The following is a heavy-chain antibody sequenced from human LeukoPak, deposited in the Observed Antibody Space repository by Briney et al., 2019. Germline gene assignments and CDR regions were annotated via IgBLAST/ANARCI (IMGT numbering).Heavy chain of an antibody. V-gene: IGHV1-2*02. D-gene: IGHD6-13*01. CDR3: AKDHAAAYIDY. J-gene: IGHJ4*02. CDR1: GYTFTGYY. Sequence: LRASVKVSCKASGYTFTGYYMHWVRQAPGQGLEWMGWINPNSGGTNYAQKFQGRVTMTEDTSTDTAYMELSSLRSEDTAVYYCAKDHAAAYIDYWGQGTLVTVSS. CDR2: INPNSGGT.